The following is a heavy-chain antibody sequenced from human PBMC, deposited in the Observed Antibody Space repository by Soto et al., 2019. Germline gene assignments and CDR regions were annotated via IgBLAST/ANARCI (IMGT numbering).Heavy chain of an antibody. CDR2: IFHDGTA. CDR1: GVSISSGNW. Sequence: SETLSLTCAVSGVSISSGNWWTWVRQTPQRGLEYIGEIFHDGTANYYPSFERRVAISVDTSKNQFSLKLTSVTAADTAIYFCARLVYATRLNYMYFDFWGQGALVTVSS. CDR3: ARLVYATRLNYMYFDF. V-gene: IGHV4-4*02. J-gene: IGHJ4*02. D-gene: IGHD2-8*01.